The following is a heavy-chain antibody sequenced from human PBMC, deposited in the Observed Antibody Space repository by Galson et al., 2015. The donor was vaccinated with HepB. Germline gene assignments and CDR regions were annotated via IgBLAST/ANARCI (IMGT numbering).Heavy chain of an antibody. CDR2: IYPGDSDT. D-gene: IGHD5-24*01. V-gene: IGHV5-51*01. Sequence: QSGAEVKKPGESLKISCKGSGYSSTSYWIGWVRQMPGKGLEWMGIIYPGDSDTRYSPSFQGQVTISADKSISTAYLQWSSLKASDTAMYYCARPRGDGYRRDAFDIWGQGTMVTVSS. J-gene: IGHJ3*02. CDR3: ARPRGDGYRRDAFDI. CDR1: GYSSTSYW.